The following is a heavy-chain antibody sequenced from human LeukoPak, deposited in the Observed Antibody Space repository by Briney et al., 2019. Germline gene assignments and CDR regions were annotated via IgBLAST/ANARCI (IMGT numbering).Heavy chain of an antibody. Sequence: GGSLRLSCAASGFSFSTSGMNWVRQAPGRGLEWVSYISDSSSTIFYAGSVKGRFTISRDNAKNSLFLQMNSLTDEDTAVYYCARRVGEQGNRFDHWGQGTLVTVSS. J-gene: IGHJ5*02. CDR1: GFSFSTSG. CDR2: ISDSSSTI. CDR3: ARRVGEQGNRFDH. V-gene: IGHV3-48*02. D-gene: IGHD4-17*01.